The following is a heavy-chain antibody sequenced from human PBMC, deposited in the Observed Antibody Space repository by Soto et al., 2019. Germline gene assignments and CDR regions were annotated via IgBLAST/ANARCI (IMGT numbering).Heavy chain of an antibody. CDR2: ISGGGGGT. D-gene: IGHD3-3*01. CDR3: AKSPIFGLLNSNFEF. J-gene: IGHJ4*02. Sequence: XGSLRLSCASSVCTFSSYAMGCVRHSPGKGLEWVSGISGGGGGTYYADSVKGRFTISRDNSKNTLYLQMNSLRAEDTAVYYCAKSPIFGLLNSNFEFWGQRTWVCLSS. CDR1: VCTFSSYA. V-gene: IGHV3-23*01.